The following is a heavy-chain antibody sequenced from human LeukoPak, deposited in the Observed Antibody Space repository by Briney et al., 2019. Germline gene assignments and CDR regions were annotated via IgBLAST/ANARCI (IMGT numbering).Heavy chain of an antibody. D-gene: IGHD3-10*01. CDR3: ARKRSGSYYKYFDY. V-gene: IGHV4-34*01. CDR2: INQSGST. CDR1: SGSFSVYY. J-gene: IGHJ4*02. Sequence: SETLSLTCAVYSGSFSVYYWSWIRQPPGKGLEWIGDINQSGSTNYNPTLKSRVTISVDKSKIQFSLNLSSVTAADTAVYYCARKRSGSYYKYFDYWGQGTLVTVSS.